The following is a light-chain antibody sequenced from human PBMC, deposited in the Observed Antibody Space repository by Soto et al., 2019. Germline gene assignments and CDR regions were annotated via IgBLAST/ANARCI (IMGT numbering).Light chain of an antibody. CDR1: QAIGVY. V-gene: IGKV1-27*01. CDR3: QKYNSAPLT. Sequence: DIQVTQSPSSLSASLGDRVTITCRANQAIGVYLAWFQQQPGKVPKLLIYAASALQSGVPSRFSGRGPGTAFTLHISSLPPEDIATYSCQKYNSAPLTFGGGTKVEI. CDR2: AAS. J-gene: IGKJ4*01.